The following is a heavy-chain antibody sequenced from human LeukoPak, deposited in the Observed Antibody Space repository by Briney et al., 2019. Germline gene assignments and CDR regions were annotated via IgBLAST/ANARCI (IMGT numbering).Heavy chain of an antibody. J-gene: IGHJ4*02. CDR1: GYTFTSYD. D-gene: IGHD5-12*01. V-gene: IGHV1-8*01. CDR3: ARNSGYDGRVDY. CDR2: KNPNSGNT. Sequence: ASVKVSCKASGYTFTSYDINWVRQATGQGLEWMGWKNPNSGNTGYAQKFQGRVTMTRNTSISTAYMELSSLRSEDTAVYYCARNSGYDGRVDYWDQGTLVTVSS.